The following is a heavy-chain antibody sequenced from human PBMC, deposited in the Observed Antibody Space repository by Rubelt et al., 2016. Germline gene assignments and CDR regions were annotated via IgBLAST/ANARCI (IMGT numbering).Heavy chain of an antibody. CDR1: NYA. Sequence: NYAMNWVRQAPGKGLEWVSALSGSGGDTFHADSVKGRFTISRDNSKNTLYLQMNSLRAEDTAVYYCARVRRDPTVSDYWGQGTLVTVSS. V-gene: IGHV3-23*01. D-gene: IGHD4-17*01. CDR2: LSGSGGDT. CDR3: ARVRRDPTVSDY. J-gene: IGHJ4*02.